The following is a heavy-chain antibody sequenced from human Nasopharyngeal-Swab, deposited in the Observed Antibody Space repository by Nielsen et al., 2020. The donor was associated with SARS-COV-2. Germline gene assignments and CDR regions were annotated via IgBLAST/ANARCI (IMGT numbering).Heavy chain of an antibody. D-gene: IGHD1-26*01. CDR3: ARASGSYYRVYYYGMDV. CDR1: GFTVSSNY. J-gene: IGHJ6*02. V-gene: IGHV3-53*01. CDR2: IYSGGST. Sequence: GGSLRLSCAASGFTVSSNYMGWVRQAPGKGLEWVSVIYSGGSTYYADSVKGRFTISRDNSKNTLYLQMNSLRAEDTAVYYCARASGSYYRVYYYGMDVWGQGTTVTVSS.